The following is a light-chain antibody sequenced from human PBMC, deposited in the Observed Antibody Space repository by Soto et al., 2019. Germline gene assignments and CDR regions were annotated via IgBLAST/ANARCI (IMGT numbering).Light chain of an antibody. Sequence: QSVLTQPPSASGSPGQSVTISCTGTSSDVDGYNYVSWFQQHPGKAPKLIIHEVNQRPSGVPDRFSGSKSGNTASLTVSGLQAEDEGTYYCSSYGGYNNVVFGTGTKVTVL. CDR1: SSDVDGYNY. J-gene: IGLJ1*01. V-gene: IGLV2-8*01. CDR2: EVN. CDR3: SSYGGYNNVV.